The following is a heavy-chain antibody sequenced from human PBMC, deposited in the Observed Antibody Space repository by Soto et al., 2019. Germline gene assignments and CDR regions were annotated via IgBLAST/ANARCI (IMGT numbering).Heavy chain of an antibody. Sequence: PSETLSLTCTVSGGSISSGGYYWSWIRQHPGKGLEWIGYIYYSGSTYYNPSLKSRVTISVDTSKNQFYLKLSSVTAADTAVYYCSSAYLGYCTNGVCYKNWFDPWGQGTLVTVSS. V-gene: IGHV4-31*03. J-gene: IGHJ5*02. D-gene: IGHD2-8*01. CDR2: IYYSGST. CDR3: SSAYLGYCTNGVCYKNWFDP. CDR1: GGSISSGGYY.